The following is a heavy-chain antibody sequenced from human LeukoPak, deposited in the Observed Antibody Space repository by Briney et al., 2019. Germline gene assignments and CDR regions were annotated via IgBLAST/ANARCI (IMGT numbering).Heavy chain of an antibody. CDR3: AREDGTAMASFYYYYYGMDV. J-gene: IGHJ6*02. D-gene: IGHD5-18*01. V-gene: IGHV3-33*01. Sequence: GGSLRLSCAASGFTFSSYGMHWVRQAPGRGLEWVAVIRYDGSNKYYADSVKGRFTISRDNSKNTLYLQMNSLRAEDTAVYYCAREDGTAMASFYYYYYGMDVWGQGTTVTVSS. CDR2: IRYDGSNK. CDR1: GFTFSSYG.